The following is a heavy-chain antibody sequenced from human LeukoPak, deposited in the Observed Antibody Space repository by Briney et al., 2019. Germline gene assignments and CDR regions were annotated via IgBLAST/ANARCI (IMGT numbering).Heavy chain of an antibody. CDR1: GGSISSSSYY. CDR3: ARTHSSSFRF. J-gene: IGHJ4*02. D-gene: IGHD6-6*01. CDR2: IYYSGST. Sequence: SETLSPTCTVSGGSISSSSYYWGWIRQPPGKGLEWIGSIYYSGSTYYNPSLKSRVTISVDTSKNQFPLKLSSVTAADTAVYYCARTHSSSFRFWGQGTLVTVSS. V-gene: IGHV4-39*01.